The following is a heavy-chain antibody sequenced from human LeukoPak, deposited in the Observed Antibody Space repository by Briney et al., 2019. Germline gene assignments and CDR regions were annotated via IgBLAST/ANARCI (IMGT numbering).Heavy chain of an antibody. CDR3: ARTPSYYYDSSGYYLLPERRYYFDY. CDR2: INHSGST. J-gene: IGHJ4*02. D-gene: IGHD3-22*01. Sequence: SETLSLTCAVYGGSFSGYYWSWIRQPPGKGLEWIGEINHSGSTNYHQSLKSRVTITVDTSKNQFSRKLSAVTAADTAVYYCARTPSYYYDSSGYYLLPERRYYFDYWGQGTLVTVSS. CDR1: GGSFSGYY. V-gene: IGHV4-34*01.